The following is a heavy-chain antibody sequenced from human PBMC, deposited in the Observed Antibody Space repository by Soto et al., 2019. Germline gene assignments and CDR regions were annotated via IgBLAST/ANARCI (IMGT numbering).Heavy chain of an antibody. CDR1: GGSISSYY. J-gene: IGHJ3*02. CDR3: ARHGGGYSSYGDAFDI. Sequence: QVQLQESGPGLVKPSETLSLTCTVSGGSISSYYWSWIRQPPGKGLEWIGYIYYSGSTNYNPSLKSRVTISVDTSKNQFSLKLTSVTAADTAVYYCARHGGGYSSYGDAFDIWGQGTMVTVSS. V-gene: IGHV4-59*08. D-gene: IGHD5-12*01. CDR2: IYYSGST.